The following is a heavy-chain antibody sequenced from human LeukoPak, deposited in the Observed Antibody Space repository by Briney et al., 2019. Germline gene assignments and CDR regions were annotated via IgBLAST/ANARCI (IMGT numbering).Heavy chain of an antibody. CDR1: GFTVSINH. V-gene: IGHV3-53*01. J-gene: IGHJ4*02. CDR2: IYSGGST. Sequence: PGGSLRLSCAASGFTVSINHMSWVRQAPGKGLEWVSDIYSGGSTDYADSVKGRFTISRDNSKNTLYLQMNSLRAEDTAVYRCARGPAGYNWGQGTLVTVSS. CDR3: ARGPAGYN. D-gene: IGHD1-1*01.